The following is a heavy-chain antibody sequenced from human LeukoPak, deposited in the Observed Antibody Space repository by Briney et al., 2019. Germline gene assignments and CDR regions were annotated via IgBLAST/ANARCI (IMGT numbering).Heavy chain of an antibody. CDR3: ARDYGGNRDDAFDI. Sequence: SETLSLTCTVSGGSISSSNYYWSWIRQPPGKGLEWIGYIYYSGSTYYNPSLKSRVTISVDTSKNQFSLKLSSVTAADTAVYYCARDYGGNRDDAFDIWGQGTMVTVSS. CDR1: GGSISSSNYY. J-gene: IGHJ3*02. V-gene: IGHV4-30-4*08. D-gene: IGHD4-23*01. CDR2: IYYSGST.